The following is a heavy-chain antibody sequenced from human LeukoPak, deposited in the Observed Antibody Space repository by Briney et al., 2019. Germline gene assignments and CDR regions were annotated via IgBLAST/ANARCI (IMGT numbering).Heavy chain of an antibody. CDR2: INHSGST. CDR3: ARSPRGLVVVAAAGYYFDY. D-gene: IGHD2-15*01. Sequence: SETLSLTCAVYGGSFSGYYWRWIRQPPGKGLEWLGEINHSGSTNYNPSLKSRVTISVDTSKNQFSLKLSSVTAADTAVYYCARSPRGLVVVAAAGYYFDYWGQGTLVTVSS. CDR1: GGSFSGYY. J-gene: IGHJ4*02. V-gene: IGHV4-34*01.